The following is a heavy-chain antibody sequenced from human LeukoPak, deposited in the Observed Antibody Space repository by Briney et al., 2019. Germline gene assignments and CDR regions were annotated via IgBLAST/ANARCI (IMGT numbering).Heavy chain of an antibody. V-gene: IGHV4-34*01. Sequence: SETLSLTCAVYGGSFSGYYWSWIRQPPGKGLEWIGEINHSGSTNYNPSLKSRVTISVDTSKNQFSLKLSSVTAADTAVYCCARGSGGYYYDSSGYETFDIWGQGTMVTVSS. CDR2: INHSGST. CDR1: GGSFSGYY. CDR3: ARGSGGYYYDSSGYETFDI. D-gene: IGHD3-22*01. J-gene: IGHJ3*02.